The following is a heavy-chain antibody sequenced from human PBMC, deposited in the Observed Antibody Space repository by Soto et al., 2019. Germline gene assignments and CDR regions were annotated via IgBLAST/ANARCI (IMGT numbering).Heavy chain of an antibody. CDR1: VGSIISSNW. V-gene: IGHV4-4*02. Sequence: SETLSLTCAVSVGSIISSNWWRWVRQPPGKGLEWIGEIYHSGSTNYNPSLKSRVTISVDKSKNQFSLKLSSVTAADTAVYYCASASIGYCSSTRCYTRGFDYCGQGTLVT. J-gene: IGHJ4*02. CDR3: ASASIGYCSSTRCYTRGFDY. CDR2: IYHSGST. D-gene: IGHD2-2*02.